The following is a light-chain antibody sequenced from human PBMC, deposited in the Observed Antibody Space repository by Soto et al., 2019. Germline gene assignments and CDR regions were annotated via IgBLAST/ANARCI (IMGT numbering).Light chain of an antibody. J-gene: IGKJ1*01. V-gene: IGKV3-11*01. CDR2: DAS. CDR1: QSVSSY. Sequence: EIVLTQSPATLSLSPGERATLSCRASQSVSSYLAWYQQKPGQVPRLLIYDASYRATGIPARFSGSGSGTDFTLTISSLEPEDFAVYYCQQYGSSLWTFGQGTKVDIK. CDR3: QQYGSSLWT.